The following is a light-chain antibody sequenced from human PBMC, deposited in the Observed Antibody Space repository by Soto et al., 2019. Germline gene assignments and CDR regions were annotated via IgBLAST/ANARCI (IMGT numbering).Light chain of an antibody. CDR3: QQYNRT. V-gene: IGKV1-5*03. Sequence: DIQMTQSPSTLSASVGDKVTITCRASQSISSWLAWYQQKPGKAPKLLIYKASSLETGVSSRFSGSGSGTEFTLTISSLQPDDFATYYCQQYNRTFGQGTKVEIK. J-gene: IGKJ1*01. CDR2: KAS. CDR1: QSISSW.